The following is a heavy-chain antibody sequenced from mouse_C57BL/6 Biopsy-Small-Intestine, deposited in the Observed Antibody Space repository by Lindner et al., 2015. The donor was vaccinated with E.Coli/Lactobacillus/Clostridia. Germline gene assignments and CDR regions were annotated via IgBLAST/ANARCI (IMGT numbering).Heavy chain of an antibody. CDR1: GYAFSSSW. J-gene: IGHJ4*01. Sequence: VQLQESGPELVKPGASVKISCKASGYAFSSSWMNWVKQRPGKGLEWIGRIYPGDGDTNYNGKFKGKATLTADKSSSTAYMQLSSLTSEDSAVYFCARYGLRLPLYYAMDYWGQGTSVTVSS. CDR3: ARYGLRLPLYYAMDY. D-gene: IGHD3-2*02. V-gene: IGHV1-82*01. CDR2: IYPGDGDT.